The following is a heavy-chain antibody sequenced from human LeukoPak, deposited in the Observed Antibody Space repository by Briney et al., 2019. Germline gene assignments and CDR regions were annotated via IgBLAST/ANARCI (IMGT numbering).Heavy chain of an antibody. CDR2: IYSSGST. Sequence: PSETLSVTCTVSGGSISSNYWNWIRQAPGTPLGWIGNIYSSGSTYYNPFLKSRATISVDRSKNQFSLSLISATAADTAMYYCATSLYVGVFSYWGQGTLVTVSS. CDR3: ATSLYVGVFSY. CDR1: GGSISSNY. D-gene: IGHD3-3*01. J-gene: IGHJ4*02. V-gene: IGHV4-4*09.